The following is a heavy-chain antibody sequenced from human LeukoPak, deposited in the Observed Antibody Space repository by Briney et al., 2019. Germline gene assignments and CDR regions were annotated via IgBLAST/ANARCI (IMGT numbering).Heavy chain of an antibody. V-gene: IGHV4-38-2*02. CDR1: GYSISSGYY. J-gene: IGHJ4*02. D-gene: IGHD3-22*01. CDR3: AGSGDSSGS. CDR2: IYHSGST. Sequence: SETLSLTCTVSGYSISSGYYWGWIRQPPGKGLEWIGSIYHSGSTYYNPSLKSRVTISVDTSKNQFSLKLSSVTAADTAVYYCAGSGDSSGSWGQGTLVTVSS.